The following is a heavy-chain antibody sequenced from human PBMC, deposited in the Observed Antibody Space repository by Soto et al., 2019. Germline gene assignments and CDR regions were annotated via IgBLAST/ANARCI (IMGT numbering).Heavy chain of an antibody. D-gene: IGHD5-18*01. CDR2: INAGNGNT. J-gene: IGHJ4*02. CDR3: ARESGGTRVDTAMVN. Sequence: GASVKVSCKASRYTFTSYAMHWVRQAPGQRLEWMGWINAGNGNTKYSQKFQGRVTITRDTSASTAYMELSSLRSEDTAVYYCARESGGTRVDTAMVNWGQGTLVTASS. CDR1: RYTFTSYA. V-gene: IGHV1-3*01.